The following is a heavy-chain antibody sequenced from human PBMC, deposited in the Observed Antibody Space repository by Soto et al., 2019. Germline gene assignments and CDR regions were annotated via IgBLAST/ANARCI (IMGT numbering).Heavy chain of an antibody. D-gene: IGHD2-15*01. CDR1: GFTFSSYG. J-gene: IGHJ4*02. Sequence: QVQLVESGGGVVQPGRSLRLSCAASGFTFSSYGMHWVRQAPGKGLEWVAVISYDGSNKYYADSVKGRFTISRDNSKNTLYLQMNSLRAEDTAVYYCAKDMMSYCSGGSCYFSDYWGQGTLVTVSS. V-gene: IGHV3-30*18. CDR3: AKDMMSYCSGGSCYFSDY. CDR2: ISYDGSNK.